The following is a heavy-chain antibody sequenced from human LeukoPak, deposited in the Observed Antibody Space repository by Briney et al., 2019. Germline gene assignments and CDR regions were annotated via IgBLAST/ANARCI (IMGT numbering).Heavy chain of an antibody. CDR1: GFTFSSYS. J-gene: IGHJ3*02. V-gene: IGHV3-30*19. CDR3: ASEGAGTGSDAFDI. D-gene: IGHD3/OR15-3a*01. Sequence: GGSLRLSCAASGFTFSSYSMSWVRQAPGEGLEWVAFIPYDGNNKYYADSVKGRFTISRDNYKNTLYLQMNSLRAEDRAVYYCASEGAGTGSDAFDIWGQGTKVTVSS. CDR2: IPYDGNNK.